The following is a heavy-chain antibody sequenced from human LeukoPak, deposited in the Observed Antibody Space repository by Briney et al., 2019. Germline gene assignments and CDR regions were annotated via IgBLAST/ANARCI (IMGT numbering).Heavy chain of an antibody. V-gene: IGHV4-59*01. CDR3: ARVATPIAVAGRGFFDY. J-gene: IGHJ4*02. Sequence: KPSETLSLTCTVSGGSISGYHWSWIRQPPGKGLEWIGYIYYSGSTNYSPSLKSRVTISVDTSKNQFSLKLSPVTAADTAVYYCARVATPIAVAGRGFFDYWGQGTLVTVSS. CDR2: IYYSGST. CDR1: GGSISGYH. D-gene: IGHD6-19*01.